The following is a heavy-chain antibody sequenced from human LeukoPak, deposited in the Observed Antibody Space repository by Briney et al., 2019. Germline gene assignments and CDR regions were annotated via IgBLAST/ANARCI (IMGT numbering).Heavy chain of an antibody. Sequence: SETLSLTCTVSGGSISGYYWGWIRQPPGKGLEWIGSIYHSGSTYYNPSLKSRVTISVDTSKNQFSLKLSSVTAADTAVYYCARTYSSSPFYFDYWGQGTLVTVSS. J-gene: IGHJ4*02. CDR2: IYHSGST. D-gene: IGHD6-13*01. CDR1: GGSISGYY. CDR3: ARTYSSSPFYFDY. V-gene: IGHV4-38-2*02.